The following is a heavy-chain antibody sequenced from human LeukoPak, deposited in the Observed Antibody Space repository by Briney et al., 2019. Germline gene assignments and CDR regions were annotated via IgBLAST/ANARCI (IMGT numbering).Heavy chain of an antibody. CDR1: GFTFSSYA. D-gene: IGHD2-15*01. Sequence: GGSLRLSCAASGFTFSSYAMRWVRQAPGKGLEWVSAISGSGENTFYADSVKGRFAIARDNSKNTLYLQMNSLRAEDTAVYYCAKGHCSGGSCYGTDHCGQGTLVTVSS. J-gene: IGHJ4*02. V-gene: IGHV3-23*01. CDR3: AKGHCSGGSCYGTDH. CDR2: ISGSGENT.